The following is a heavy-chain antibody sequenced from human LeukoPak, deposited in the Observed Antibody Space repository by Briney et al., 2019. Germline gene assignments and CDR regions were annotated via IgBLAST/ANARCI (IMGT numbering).Heavy chain of an antibody. Sequence: GGSLRLSCAASGFTFSSYAMHWVRQAPGKGLEWVANIKQDGSKKSYVDSVKGRFTISRDNAKNSLYLQMNSLRAEDTAIYYCTRVGYIDEGIDYWGQGTLVTVSS. CDR2: IKQDGSKK. J-gene: IGHJ4*02. D-gene: IGHD5-24*01. V-gene: IGHV3-7*04. CDR1: GFTFSSYA. CDR3: TRVGYIDEGIDY.